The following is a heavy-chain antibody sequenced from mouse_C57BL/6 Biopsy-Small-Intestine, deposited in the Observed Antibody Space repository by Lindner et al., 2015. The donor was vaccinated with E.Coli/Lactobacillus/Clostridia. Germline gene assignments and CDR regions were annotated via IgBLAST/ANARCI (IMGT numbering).Heavy chain of an antibody. Sequence: IREFPGNKLEYMGYISYSGGTYYNPFLKSRISITRDTSKNQYYLQLNSVTSEDTATYYCARLGGSSYFYFDYWGQGTTLTVSS. J-gene: IGHJ2*01. D-gene: IGHD1-1*01. V-gene: IGHV3-8*01. CDR2: ISYSGGT. CDR3: ARLGGSSYFYFDY.